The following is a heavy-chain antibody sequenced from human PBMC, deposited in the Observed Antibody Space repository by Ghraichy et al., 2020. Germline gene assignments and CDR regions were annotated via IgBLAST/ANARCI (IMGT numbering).Heavy chain of an antibody. CDR2: IYYSGST. CDR1: GGSISSYY. Sequence: SETLSLTCTVSGGSISSYYWSWIRQPPGKGLEWIGYIYYSGSTNYNPSLKSRVTISVDTSKNQFSLKLSSVTAADTAVYYCARVAPPYYYYCMDVWGQGTTVTVSS. V-gene: IGHV4-59*01. J-gene: IGHJ6*02. CDR3: ARVAPPYYYYCMDV. D-gene: IGHD3-3*02.